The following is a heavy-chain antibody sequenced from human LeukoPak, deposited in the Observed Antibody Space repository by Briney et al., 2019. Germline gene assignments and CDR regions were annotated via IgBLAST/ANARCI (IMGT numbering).Heavy chain of an antibody. Sequence: SETLSLTCTVSGGSISNYYWSWIRQPPGKGLEWIGHIYYSGSANYNPSLKSRVTMSIDTSKNQFSLKLSSVTAADTAMYYCARDRDGGNPTLGYYFDYWGQGTLVTVSS. CDR1: GGSISNYY. J-gene: IGHJ4*02. D-gene: IGHD4-23*01. CDR2: IYYSGSA. CDR3: ARDRDGGNPTLGYYFDY. V-gene: IGHV4-59*12.